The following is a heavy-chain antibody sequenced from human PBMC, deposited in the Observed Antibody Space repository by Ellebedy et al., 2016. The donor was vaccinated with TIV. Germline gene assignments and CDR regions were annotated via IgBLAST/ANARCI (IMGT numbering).Heavy chain of an antibody. CDR2: ISYDGSNK. D-gene: IGHD3-16*01. Sequence: GESLKISCAASGFTFSNYGMHWVRQAPGKGLEWVSVISYDGSNKYYADSVKGRFTISRDNSKNNLYVQMNSLRAEDTAVYYCAKGSSSGFNYDRVGCASWGQGILVTVSS. J-gene: IGHJ5*02. CDR3: AKGSSSGFNYDRVGCAS. CDR1: GFTFSNYG. V-gene: IGHV3-30*18.